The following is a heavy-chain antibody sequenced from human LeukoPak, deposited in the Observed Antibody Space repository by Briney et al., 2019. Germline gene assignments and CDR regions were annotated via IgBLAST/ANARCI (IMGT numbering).Heavy chain of an antibody. J-gene: IGHJ4*02. CDR2: IYYSGST. V-gene: IGHV4-59*01. Sequence: SETLSLTCTVSGSSISSYYWSWIRQPPGKGLEWIGYIYYSGSTNYNPSLKSRVTISVDTSKNQFSLKLSSVTAADTAVYYCARVRSSGWSTLFDYWGQGTLVTVSS. CDR3: ARVRSSGWSTLFDY. CDR1: GSSISSYY. D-gene: IGHD6-19*01.